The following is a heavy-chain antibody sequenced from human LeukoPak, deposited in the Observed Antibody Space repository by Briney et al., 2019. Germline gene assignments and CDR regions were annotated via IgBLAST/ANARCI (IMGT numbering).Heavy chain of an antibody. CDR3: ASPSSSLSSGRGSYYFDY. Sequence: GGSLRLSCAVSGFTLNNYGMHWVRQAPGKGLEWVAVISYDGSNKYYADSVKGRFTISRDNSKNTLYLQMNSLRAEDTAVYYCASPSSSLSSGRGSYYFDYWGQGTLVTVSS. CDR1: GFTLNNYG. D-gene: IGHD3-22*01. V-gene: IGHV3-30*19. CDR2: ISYDGSNK. J-gene: IGHJ4*02.